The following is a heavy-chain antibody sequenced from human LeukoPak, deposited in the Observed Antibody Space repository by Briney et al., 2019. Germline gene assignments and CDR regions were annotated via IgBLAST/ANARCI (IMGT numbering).Heavy chain of an antibody. CDR3: ARVVSDYDSSGYYYFRE. Sequence: GGSLRLSCAASGFTFSSYSMNWVRQAPGKGLEWVSFISTSSSYIHNADSVKGRFTISRDNANNSLYLQMNSLRVEDTALYYCARVVSDYDSSGYYYFREWGQGALVTVSS. D-gene: IGHD3-22*01. J-gene: IGHJ4*02. V-gene: IGHV3-21*04. CDR2: ISTSSSYI. CDR1: GFTFSSYS.